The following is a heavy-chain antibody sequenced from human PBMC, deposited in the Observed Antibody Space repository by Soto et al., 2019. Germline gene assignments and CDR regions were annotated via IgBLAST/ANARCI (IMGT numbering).Heavy chain of an antibody. V-gene: IGHV6-1*01. Sequence: SQTLSLTCAISGDSVSSNSAAWNWIRQSPSRGLGWLGRTYYRSKWYNDYAVSVKSRITINPDTSKNQFSQQLNSVTPEDTAVYYCARSRVAKDSAGFDHWGQGTLVTVSS. CDR2: TYYRSKWYN. J-gene: IGHJ4*02. CDR3: ARSRVAKDSAGFDH. CDR1: GDSVSSNSAA. D-gene: IGHD5-18*01.